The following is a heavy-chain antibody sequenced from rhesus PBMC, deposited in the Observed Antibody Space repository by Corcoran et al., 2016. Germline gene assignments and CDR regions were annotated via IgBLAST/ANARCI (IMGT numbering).Heavy chain of an antibody. D-gene: IGHD2-21*01. J-gene: IGHJ3*01. CDR2: INSGVGSK. Sequence: EVQLVETGGGLVQPGGSLKLSCAASGFPFSSYGMSWVRQAPGKGLEWVIVINSGVGSKVDADVVKCRITIAREKAKNTLSLKMNSLTAADTAVYYCARDSGCTGSGCHDAFDFWGQGLRVTVSS. V-gene: IGHV3S5*01. CDR1: GFPFSSYG. CDR3: ARDSGCTGSGCHDAFDF.